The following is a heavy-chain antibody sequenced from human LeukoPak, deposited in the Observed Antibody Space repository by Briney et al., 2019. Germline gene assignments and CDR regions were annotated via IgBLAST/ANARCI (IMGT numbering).Heavy chain of an antibody. CDR2: ISYDEMYQ. V-gene: IGHV3-30*18. CDR1: GFTFNIYG. D-gene: IGHD3-10*01. Sequence: GGSLRLSCAASGFTFNIYGMHWVRQAPGKGLEWVAGISYDEMYQYYADSVKGRFTISRDNSKSTLFLQMNSLRAEDTAIYYCAKDRDYYGLGSDYWGQGTLVTVSS. J-gene: IGHJ4*02. CDR3: AKDRDYYGLGSDY.